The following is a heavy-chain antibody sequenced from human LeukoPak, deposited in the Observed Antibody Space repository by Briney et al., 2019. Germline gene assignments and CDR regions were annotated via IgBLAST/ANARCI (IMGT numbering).Heavy chain of an antibody. J-gene: IGHJ4*02. Sequence: PAETLSLTCTVSGGSISTYYWTWLRQPPGKGLEWIGYIFYSGSTNYNPSLKSRVTISVDTSKNHFSLRLSSVTAADTAVYYCARSSNWVFDYWGQGTLVTVSS. V-gene: IGHV4-59*01. CDR1: GGSISTYY. CDR3: ARSSNWVFDY. D-gene: IGHD7-27*01. CDR2: IFYSGST.